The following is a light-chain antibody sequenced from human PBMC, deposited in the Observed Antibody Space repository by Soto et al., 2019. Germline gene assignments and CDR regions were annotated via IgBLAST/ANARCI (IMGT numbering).Light chain of an antibody. CDR2: GVN. V-gene: IGLV2-8*01. Sequence: QSVLTQPPSASGSPGQSVTISCTGTSSDVGGYNYVSWYQQHPGKAPKLMIYGVNKRPSGVPDRFSGSKSGNTASLTVSGLQAEDEADYYCNSYAGANNFAVFGGGTKLTVL. CDR1: SSDVGGYNY. CDR3: NSYAGANNFAV. J-gene: IGLJ2*01.